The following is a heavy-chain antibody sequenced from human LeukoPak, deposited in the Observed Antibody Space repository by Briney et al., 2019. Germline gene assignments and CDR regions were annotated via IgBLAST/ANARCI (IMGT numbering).Heavy chain of an antibody. D-gene: IGHD1-26*01. J-gene: IGHJ3*02. V-gene: IGHV1-46*01. CDR3: ARAQVGAGAFDI. Sequence: GASVKVSCKASGYTFTSYYMHWVRQAPGQGLEWMGIINPSGGSTSYARKFQGRVTMTRDTSTSTVYMELSSLRSEDTAVYYCARAQVGAGAFDIWGQGTMVTVSS. CDR1: GYTFTSYY. CDR2: INPSGGST.